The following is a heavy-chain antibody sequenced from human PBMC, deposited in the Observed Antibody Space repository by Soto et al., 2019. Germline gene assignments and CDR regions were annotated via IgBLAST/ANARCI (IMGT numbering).Heavy chain of an antibody. V-gene: IGHV3-23*01. CDR2: ISTTGSFT. D-gene: IGHD1-26*01. CDR1: GFSFSSYA. Sequence: EVQLLESGGGLVQPGGSLRLSCVASGFSFSSYAMSWVRQAPGEGLEWVSVISTTGSFTNYADSLKGRFTISRDNAKNSLYLQINSLRGDDTAIYYCARAQWELDYWGQGTLVTVSS. CDR3: ARAQWELDY. J-gene: IGHJ4*02.